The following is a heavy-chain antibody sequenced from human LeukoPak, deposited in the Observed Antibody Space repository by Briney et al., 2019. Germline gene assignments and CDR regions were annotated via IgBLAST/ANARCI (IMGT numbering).Heavy chain of an antibody. Sequence: GGSLRLSCAASGFTFSIYSMNWVRQAPGKGLEWVSYISSSSNTIYYADSVKGRFTISRDNAKNSVYLQMSSLRDEDTAVYYCARDRGYFSYWGQGTLVTVSS. CDR3: ARDRGYFSY. CDR1: GFTFSIYS. V-gene: IGHV3-48*02. J-gene: IGHJ4*02. D-gene: IGHD2-15*01. CDR2: ISSSSNTI.